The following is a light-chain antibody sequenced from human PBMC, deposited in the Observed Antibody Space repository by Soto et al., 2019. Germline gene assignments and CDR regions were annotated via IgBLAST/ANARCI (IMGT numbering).Light chain of an antibody. Sequence: EIVLTQSPATLSLSPGERVTLSCRASQSFSSYLAWYQQKPGQAPRLLIYDASKRATGIPARFSGRGSGTEISLTISSLEPDDFAVYYCQQRSNRPPVSTFGQGTRLEIQ. V-gene: IGKV3-11*01. CDR2: DAS. J-gene: IGKJ5*01. CDR3: QQRSNRPPVST. CDR1: QSFSSY.